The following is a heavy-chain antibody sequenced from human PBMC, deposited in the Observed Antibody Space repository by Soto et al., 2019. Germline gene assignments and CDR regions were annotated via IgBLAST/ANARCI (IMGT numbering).Heavy chain of an antibody. CDR1: GFTFSSYS. CDR3: ARDRPQFGYDFWSGYSHYYYYYGMDV. J-gene: IGHJ6*02. V-gene: IGHV3-21*01. D-gene: IGHD3-3*01. CDR2: ISSSSNHI. Sequence: GGSLRLSCAASGFTFSSYSMNWVRQAPGKGLEWVSSISSSSNHINYADSVKGRFTISRDNAKNSLFLQMNSLRAEDTAVYYCARDRPQFGYDFWSGYSHYYYYYGMDVWGQGTTVTVSS.